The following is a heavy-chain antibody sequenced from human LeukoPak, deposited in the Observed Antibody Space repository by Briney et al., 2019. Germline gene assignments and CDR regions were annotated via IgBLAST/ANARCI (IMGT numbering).Heavy chain of an antibody. J-gene: IGHJ5*02. D-gene: IGHD2-2*01. CDR3: ARGASSGGVVVPAALLSFDP. CDR1: GGSFSGYY. V-gene: IGHV4-34*01. Sequence: SETLSLTCAVYGGSFSGYYWSWIRQPPGKGLEWIGEINHSGSTNYNPSLKSRVTISVDTSKNQFSLKLSSVTAADTAVYYCARGASSGGVVVPAALLSFDPWGQGTLVTVSS. CDR2: INHSGST.